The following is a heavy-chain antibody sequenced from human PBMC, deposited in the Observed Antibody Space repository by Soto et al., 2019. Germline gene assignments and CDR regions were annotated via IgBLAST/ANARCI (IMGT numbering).Heavy chain of an antibody. V-gene: IGHV4-39*01. J-gene: IGHJ4*02. Sequence: SETLSLTCTVSGGSISSSSYYWGWIRQPPGKGLEWIGSIFYSGSTYYNPSLKSRVTISVDTSKNQFSLKLSSVTAADTAVYYCARHDWAKPFDYWGQGTLVTVSS. D-gene: IGHD3-9*01. CDR3: ARHDWAKPFDY. CDR2: IFYSGST. CDR1: GGSISSSSYY.